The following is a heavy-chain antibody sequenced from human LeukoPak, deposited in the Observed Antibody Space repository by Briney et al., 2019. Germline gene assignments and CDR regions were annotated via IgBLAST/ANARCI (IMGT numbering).Heavy chain of an antibody. J-gene: IGHJ4*02. CDR2: MSSDGTSK. D-gene: IGHD6-19*01. CDR1: GFTFSTQG. V-gene: IGHV3-30*18. CDR3: AKGAYSGWYWVDF. Sequence: GRSLRLSCVASGFTFSTQGILWVRQAPGKGLEWVAGMSSDGTSKYYADSVKGRVTISRDNSKNTLYLQMTGLRADDTAVYYWAKGAYSGWYWVDFWGQGALVSVSS.